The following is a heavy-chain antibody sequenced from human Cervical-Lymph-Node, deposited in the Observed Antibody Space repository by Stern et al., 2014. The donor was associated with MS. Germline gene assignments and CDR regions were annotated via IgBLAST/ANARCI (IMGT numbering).Heavy chain of an antibody. CDR1: GYTFTGYS. CDR2: INTNTGNP. D-gene: IGHD3-22*01. J-gene: IGHJ4*02. CDR3: ARSSAWTDLDF. V-gene: IGHV7-4-1*02. Sequence: QVQLVQSGSELKKPGASVKVSCKASGYTFTGYSMNWVRQAPGQGLEWMGWINTNTGNPTYARGFTGRFVLSLDTSVTTAYLRISSLKADDTALYYCARSSAWTDLDFWGQGTLVTVSS.